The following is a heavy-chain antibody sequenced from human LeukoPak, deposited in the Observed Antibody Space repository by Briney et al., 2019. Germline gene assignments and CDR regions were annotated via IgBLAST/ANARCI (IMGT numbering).Heavy chain of an antibody. D-gene: IGHD6-19*01. CDR1: GFTFSSYS. CDR2: ISSSSSTI. CDR3: ARDHSSGWYRYFQH. V-gene: IGHV3-48*01. Sequence: GGSLRLSCAASGFTFSSYSMNWVRQAPGKGLEWVSSISSSSSTIYYADSVKGRFTISRDNAKNSLYLQMNSLRAGDTAVYYCARDHSSGWYRYFQHWGQGTLVTVSS. J-gene: IGHJ1*01.